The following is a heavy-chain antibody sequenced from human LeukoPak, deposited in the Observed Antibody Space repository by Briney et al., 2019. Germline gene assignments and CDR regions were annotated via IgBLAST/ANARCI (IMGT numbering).Heavy chain of an antibody. J-gene: IGHJ4*02. Sequence: ASVKVSCKASGYTFTGYYMHWVRQAPGQGLEWMGWINPNSGGTNYAQKFQGRVTMTRDTSIRTAYMELSRLRSDDTAVYSCERVLFAGINGGEFDYWGQGTLVTVSS. D-gene: IGHD2-21*01. V-gene: IGHV1-2*02. CDR3: ERVLFAGINGGEFDY. CDR2: INPNSGGT. CDR1: GYTFTGYY.